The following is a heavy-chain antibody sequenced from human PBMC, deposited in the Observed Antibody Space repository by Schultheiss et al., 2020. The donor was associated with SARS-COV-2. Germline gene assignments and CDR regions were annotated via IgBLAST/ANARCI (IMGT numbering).Heavy chain of an antibody. CDR3: ARAHSGTDAFDI. Sequence: GGSLRLSCAASGFTFSSYAMSWVRQAPGKGLEWVSAIGTAGDTYYPGSVKGRFTISRENAKNSLYLQMNSLRAGDTAVYYCARAHSGTDAFDIWGQGTMVTVSS. D-gene: IGHD1-26*01. J-gene: IGHJ3*02. CDR2: IGTAGDT. V-gene: IGHV3-13*01. CDR1: GFTFSSYA.